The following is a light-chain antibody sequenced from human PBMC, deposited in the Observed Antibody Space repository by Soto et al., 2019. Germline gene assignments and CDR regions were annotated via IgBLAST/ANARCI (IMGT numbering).Light chain of an antibody. V-gene: IGLV1-40*01. CDR2: GNS. J-gene: IGLJ3*02. CDR1: SSNIGAGYD. Sequence: QSVLTQPPSVSGAPRQRVTISCTGGSSNIGAGYDVHWYQQLPGTAPKLLIYGNSNRPSGVPDRFSGSKSGTSASLAITGLQAEDEADYYCQSYDSSLSGWVFGGGTKVTVL. CDR3: QSYDSSLSGWV.